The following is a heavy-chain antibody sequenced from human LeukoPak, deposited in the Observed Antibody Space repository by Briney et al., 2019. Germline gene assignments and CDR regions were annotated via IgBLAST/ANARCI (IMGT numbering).Heavy chain of an antibody. J-gene: IGHJ4*02. Sequence: PSETLSLTCTVSGDSLSSIGYYWGWIRQPPGKGLEWIGSIYYSGSTYYNPSLKNRVTISVDTSKNQFSLTLSSVIAADTAVYYCARALHPGRATHPFDYWGQGTLVTVSS. V-gene: IGHV4-39*01. D-gene: IGHD1-26*01. CDR2: IYYSGST. CDR1: GDSLSSIGYY. CDR3: ARALHPGRATHPFDY.